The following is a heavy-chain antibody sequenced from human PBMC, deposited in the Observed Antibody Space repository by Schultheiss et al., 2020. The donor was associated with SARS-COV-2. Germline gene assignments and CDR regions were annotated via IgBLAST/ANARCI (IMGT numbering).Heavy chain of an antibody. J-gene: IGHJ6*02. CDR3: ARGRFVSDYSNYYGMDV. Sequence: SETLSLTCTVSGGSISSYYWSWIRQPAGKGLEWIGRIYTSGSTNYNPSLKSRVTISVDTSKNQFSLKLSSVTAADTAVYYCARGRFVSDYSNYYGMDVWGQGTTVTVSS. CDR2: IYTSGST. V-gene: IGHV4-4*07. D-gene: IGHD4-11*01. CDR1: GGSISSYY.